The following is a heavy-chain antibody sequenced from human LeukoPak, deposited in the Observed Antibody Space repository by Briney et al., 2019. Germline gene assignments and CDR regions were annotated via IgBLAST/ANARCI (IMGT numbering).Heavy chain of an antibody. Sequence: SETLSLTCTVSGGSISSYYWSWIRQPAGKGLEWIGRIYTSGSTNYNPSLKSRVTISVDTSKNQFSLKLSSVTAADTAVYYCAREGGYSSSWYLDDAFDIWGQGTMVTVSS. J-gene: IGHJ3*02. CDR1: GGSISSYY. CDR3: AREGGYSSSWYLDDAFDI. CDR2: IYTSGST. D-gene: IGHD6-13*01. V-gene: IGHV4-4*07.